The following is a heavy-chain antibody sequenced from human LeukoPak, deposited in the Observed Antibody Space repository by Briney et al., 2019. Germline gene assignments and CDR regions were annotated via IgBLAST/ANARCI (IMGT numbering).Heavy chain of an antibody. CDR2: ISSSSSYI. CDR1: GFTFSSYS. D-gene: IGHD1-1*01. Sequence: PGGSLRLSCAASGFTFSSYSMNWVRQAPGKGLEWVSSISSSSSYIYYADSVKGRFTISRDNAKNSLYLQMNSLRAEDTAVYYCARDLLTGMTSASDYWGQGTLVTVSS. CDR3: ARDLLTGMTSASDY. J-gene: IGHJ4*02. V-gene: IGHV3-21*01.